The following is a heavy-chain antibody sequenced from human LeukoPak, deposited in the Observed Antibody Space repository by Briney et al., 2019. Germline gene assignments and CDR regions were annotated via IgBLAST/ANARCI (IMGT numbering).Heavy chain of an antibody. J-gene: IGHJ3*02. CDR1: GYSFTSYW. Sequence: GESLKISCKGSGYSFTSYWIGWVRQMPGKGLEWMGIIYPGDSDTRYNPSFQGQVTISADKSISTAYLQWSSLKASDTAMYYCASTRNDYGDYRDAFDIWGQGTMVTVPS. V-gene: IGHV5-51*01. CDR3: ASTRNDYGDYRDAFDI. CDR2: IYPGDSDT. D-gene: IGHD4-17*01.